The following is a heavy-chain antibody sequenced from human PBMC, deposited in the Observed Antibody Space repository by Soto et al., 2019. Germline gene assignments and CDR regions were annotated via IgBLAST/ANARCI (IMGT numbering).Heavy chain of an antibody. V-gene: IGHV4-30-2*01. Sequence: QLQLQESGSGLVKPSQTLSLTCAVSGGSISSGGYSWSWIRQPPGKGLEWIGNIYHSGSTYYNPSLNRPVTIAVGRSKNQFSLKLSSGTAAVPAVYYCGRVPTPWGQGALGTVSS. CDR3: GRVPTP. CDR2: IYHSGST. CDR1: GGSISSGGYS. J-gene: IGHJ5*02.